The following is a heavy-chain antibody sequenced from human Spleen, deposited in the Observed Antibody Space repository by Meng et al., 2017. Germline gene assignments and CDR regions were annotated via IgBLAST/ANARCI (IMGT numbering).Heavy chain of an antibody. CDR1: GCSITGDDYY. J-gene: IGHJ4*02. CDR2: IYHTGGI. D-gene: IGHD1-26*01. Sequence: QVHLQESGPGLVKRSQTLSLTCTVLGCSITGDDYYCSWIRQPPGKRLEWIGEIYHTGGINYNSSLKSRVTISLDKSKNQFSLKLSSVTAADTAVYYCARVGSVVSSTDYWGQRTLVTVSS. V-gene: IGHV4-30-4*01. CDR3: ARVGSVVSSTDY.